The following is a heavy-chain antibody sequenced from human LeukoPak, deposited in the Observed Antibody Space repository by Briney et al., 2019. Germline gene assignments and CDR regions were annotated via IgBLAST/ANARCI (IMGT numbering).Heavy chain of an antibody. CDR2: ISGSGGST. CDR1: GFTFSSYA. D-gene: IGHD6-19*01. J-gene: IGHJ5*01. CDR3: TRAGYSSGFDS. Sequence: GGSLRLSCAASGFTFSSYAMSWVRQAPGKGLEWVSAISGSGGSTYYADSVKGRFTISRDNSKNTLYLQMNSLIAEDTAVYFCTRAGYSSGFDSWGQGTLVTVSS. V-gene: IGHV3-23*01.